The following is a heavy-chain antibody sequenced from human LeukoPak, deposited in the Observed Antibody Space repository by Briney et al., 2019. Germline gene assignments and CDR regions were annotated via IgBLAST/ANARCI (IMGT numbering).Heavy chain of an antibody. CDR3: AKVFSIVGATTFDY. CDR1: GFTFSTYG. J-gene: IGHJ4*02. V-gene: IGHV3-23*01. CDR2: ISGSGGST. D-gene: IGHD1-26*01. Sequence: GGSLRLSCAASGFTFSTYGMNWVRQAPGKGLEWVSAISGSGGSTYYADSVKGRFTISRDNSKNTLYLQMNSLRAEDTAVYYCAKVFSIVGATTFDYWGQGTLVTVSS.